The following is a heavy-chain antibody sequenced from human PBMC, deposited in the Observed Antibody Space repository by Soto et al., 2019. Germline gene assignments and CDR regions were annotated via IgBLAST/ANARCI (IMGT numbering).Heavy chain of an antibody. CDR1: GFTFSIYA. CDR2: ITGSGGGT. J-gene: IGHJ4*02. D-gene: IGHD6-19*01. Sequence: EVQLLESGGGLVQPGGSLRLSCEASGFTFSIYAMTWVRQAPGKGLERVSYITGSGGGTYYVDSVKGRFTSSRDNSKNTLFLQMNSLRAEDTAVYYCAREIRVAGRRNYFDYWGQGALVTVSS. V-gene: IGHV3-23*01. CDR3: AREIRVAGRRNYFDY.